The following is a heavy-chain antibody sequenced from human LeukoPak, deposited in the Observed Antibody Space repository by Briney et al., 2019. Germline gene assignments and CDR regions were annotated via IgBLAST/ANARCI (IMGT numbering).Heavy chain of an antibody. Sequence: SETLSLTCTVSGGSISSYYWSWIRQPPGKGLEWIGEINHSGSTNYNPSLKSRVTISVDTSKNQFSLKLSSVTAADTAVYYCARLRSSTSMRRYYYYMDVWGKGTTVTVSS. CDR2: INHSGST. V-gene: IGHV4-34*01. D-gene: IGHD2-2*01. CDR3: ARLRSSTSMRRYYYYMDV. J-gene: IGHJ6*03. CDR1: GGSISSYY.